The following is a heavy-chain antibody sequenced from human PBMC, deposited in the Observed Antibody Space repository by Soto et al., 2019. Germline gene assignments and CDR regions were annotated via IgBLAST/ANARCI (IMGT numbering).Heavy chain of an antibody. CDR2: LSQSGTT. Sequence: QVQLQESGPGLVKPSGTLSLPCAVSGASIRSDNRWTWVRQPPGEGLEWLGGLSQSGTTKYNPSLASRVTISVDKSKNQFSLRLTAMTAADTAVYYCAKKVPAALRLYYFFGLDVWGQGTTVTVSS. J-gene: IGHJ6*02. CDR3: AKKVPAALRLYYFFGLDV. CDR1: GASIRSDNR. V-gene: IGHV4-4*02. D-gene: IGHD2-15*01.